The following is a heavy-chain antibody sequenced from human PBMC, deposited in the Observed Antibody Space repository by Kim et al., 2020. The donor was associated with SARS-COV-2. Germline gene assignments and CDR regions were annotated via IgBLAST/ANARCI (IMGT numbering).Heavy chain of an antibody. Sequence: GGSLRLSCAASGFTFSSYWMSWVRQAPGKGLEWVANIKQDGSEKYYVDSVKGRFTISRDNAKNSLYLQMNSLRAEDTAVYYCAREIQYYYGSGSYPRPYYYYGMDVWGQGTTVTVSS. CDR2: IKQDGSEK. D-gene: IGHD3-10*01. CDR3: AREIQYYYGSGSYPRPYYYYGMDV. V-gene: IGHV3-7*01. J-gene: IGHJ6*02. CDR1: GFTFSSYW.